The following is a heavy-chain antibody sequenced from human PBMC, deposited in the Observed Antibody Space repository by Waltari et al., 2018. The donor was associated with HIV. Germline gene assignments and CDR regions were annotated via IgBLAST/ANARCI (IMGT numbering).Heavy chain of an antibody. CDR2: NKCDGEGA. J-gene: IGHJ4*02. D-gene: IGHD7-27*01. CDR1: GFTFSDFW. Sequence: EVQLVESGGDLVQPGGSLRLSCAASGFTFSDFWMPWVRQATGKGLVLVCRNKCDGEGANYADSVKGRFTISRDNAKNTLYLQMNNLRAEDTAVYYCAIDDWGPKYWGQGTLVTVSS. V-gene: IGHV3-74*01. CDR3: AIDDWGPKY.